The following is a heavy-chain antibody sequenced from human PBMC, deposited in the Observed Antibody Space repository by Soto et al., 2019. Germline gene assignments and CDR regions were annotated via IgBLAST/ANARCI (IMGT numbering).Heavy chain of an antibody. CDR2: VYYSGST. V-gene: IGHV4-39*01. D-gene: IGHD6-6*01. CDR3: ASLEYSSSSGNWFDP. Sequence: SETLSLTCTVSGGSVSSSSYYWGWVRQPPGKGLEWIGSVYYSGSTYYNPSLKSRVTISVDKSKNQFSLKLSSVTAADTAVYYCASLEYSSSSGNWFDPWGQGTLVTVSS. CDR1: GGSVSSSSYY. J-gene: IGHJ5*02.